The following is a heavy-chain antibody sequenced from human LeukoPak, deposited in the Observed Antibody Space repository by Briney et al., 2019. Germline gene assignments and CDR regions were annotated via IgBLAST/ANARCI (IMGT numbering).Heavy chain of an antibody. Sequence: SETLSLTCAVYGGSFSGYYWSWIRQPPGKGLEWIGEINHSGSTNYNPSLKSRVTISVDTSKNQFSLKLSSVTAADTAVYYCANRPGIAAAGTYRGQGTLVTVSS. V-gene: IGHV4-34*01. CDR3: ANRPGIAAAGTY. CDR1: GGSFSGYY. J-gene: IGHJ4*02. CDR2: INHSGST. D-gene: IGHD6-13*01.